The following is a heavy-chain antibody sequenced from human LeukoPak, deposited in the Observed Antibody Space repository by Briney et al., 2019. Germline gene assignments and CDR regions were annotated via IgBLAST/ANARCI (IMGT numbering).Heavy chain of an antibody. Sequence: PSETLSLTCTVSGGSISSSSYYWGWIRQPPGKGLECIGSIYYSGSTYYNPSLKSRVTISVDTSKNQFSLKLSSVTAADTAVYYCARGGVVAGTGWGDYWGQGTLVTVSS. J-gene: IGHJ4*02. CDR1: GGSISSSSYY. D-gene: IGHD6-19*01. CDR2: IYYSGST. V-gene: IGHV4-39*07. CDR3: ARGGVVAGTGWGDY.